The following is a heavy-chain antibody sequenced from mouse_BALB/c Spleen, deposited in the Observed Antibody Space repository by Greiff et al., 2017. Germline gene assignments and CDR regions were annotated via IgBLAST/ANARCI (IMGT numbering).Heavy chain of an antibody. CDR2: INPSTGYT. CDR3: ARRRTYGSSYGDAMDY. CDR1: GYTFTSYW. D-gene: IGHD1-1*01. V-gene: IGHV1-7*01. J-gene: IGHJ4*01. Sequence: VQLVESGAELAKPGASVKMSCKASGYTFTSYWMHWVKQRPGQGLEWIGYINPSTGYTEYHQKFKDKATLTADKSSSTAYMQLSSLTSEDSAVYYCARRRTYGSSYGDAMDYWGQGTSVTVSS.